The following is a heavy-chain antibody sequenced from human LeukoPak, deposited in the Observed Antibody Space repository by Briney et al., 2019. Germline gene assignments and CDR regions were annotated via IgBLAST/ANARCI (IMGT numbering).Heavy chain of an antibody. CDR3: ARVKCSGGSCYSFWAFDI. Sequence: SETLSLTCTVSGGSISTYYWSWIRRPPGKGLEWIGYIYYSGSTNYNPSLKSRVTISVDTSKNQFSLKLSSVTAADTAVYYCARVKCSGGSCYSFWAFDIWGQGTMVTVSS. CDR2: IYYSGST. D-gene: IGHD2-15*01. V-gene: IGHV4-59*01. CDR1: GGSISTYY. J-gene: IGHJ3*02.